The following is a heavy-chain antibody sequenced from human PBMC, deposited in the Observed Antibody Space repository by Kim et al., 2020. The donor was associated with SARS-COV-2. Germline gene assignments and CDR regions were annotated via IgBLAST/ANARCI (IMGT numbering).Heavy chain of an antibody. D-gene: IGHD4-17*01. CDR1: GFIFRDYA. J-gene: IGHJ1*01. V-gene: IGHV3-23*01. Sequence: GGSLRLSCAASGFIFRDYAMSWVRQAPGKGLEWVSGVSFDGATAYYAESVSGRLTIARDNAGSVLYLQMDDLRDDDTGTYYCAAETTPEPASWGFFAVWGRGTPVSVAS. CDR3: AAETTPEPASWGFFAV. CDR2: VSFDGATA.